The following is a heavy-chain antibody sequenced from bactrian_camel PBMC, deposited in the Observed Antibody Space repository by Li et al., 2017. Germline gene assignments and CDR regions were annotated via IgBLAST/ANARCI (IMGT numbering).Heavy chain of an antibody. J-gene: IGHJ4*01. D-gene: IGHD1*01. CDR2: IYSLGNT. CDR1: GFTFSSYG. CDR3: AAEGGVDVAAGYDY. Sequence: VQLVESGGGLVQPGGSLRLSCAAPGFTFSSYGMSWVRQAPGKGLEWVSTIYSLGNTYYADSVEGRFTISIDNAKNTLYLQMNSLKTEDMGVYYCAAEGGVDVAAGYDYWGQGTQVTVS. V-gene: IGHV3S10*01.